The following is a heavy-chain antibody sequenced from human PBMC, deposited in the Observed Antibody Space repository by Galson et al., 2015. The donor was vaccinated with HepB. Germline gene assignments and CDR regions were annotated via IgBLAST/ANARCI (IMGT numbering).Heavy chain of an antibody. CDR3: ARGGYYYDSRGGDFDI. Sequence: SLRLSCAASGFTFDDYAMHWVRQAPGKGLEWVSGISWNSGSIGYADSVKGRFTISRDNAKNSLYLQMNSLRAEDTALYYCARGGYYYDSRGGDFDIWGQGTMVTVSS. V-gene: IGHV3-9*01. CDR1: GFTFDDYA. J-gene: IGHJ3*02. D-gene: IGHD3-22*01. CDR2: ISWNSGSI.